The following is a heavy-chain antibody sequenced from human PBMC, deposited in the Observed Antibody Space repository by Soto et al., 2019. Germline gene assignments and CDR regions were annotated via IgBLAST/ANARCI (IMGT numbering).Heavy chain of an antibody. CDR3: ARVPVIPSSYQGAFGS. CDR1: GFTFSSYS. D-gene: IGHD3-22*01. Sequence: EVQLVESGGGLVKPGGSLRLSCAASGFTFSSYSMNWVRQAPGKGLEWVSSISSSSSYIYYADSVKGRFTISRDNAKNSLYLQMKSRRAEDTAVYYCARVPVIPSSYQGAFGSWGQGTMVTVSS. CDR2: ISSSSSYI. V-gene: IGHV3-21*01. J-gene: IGHJ3*02.